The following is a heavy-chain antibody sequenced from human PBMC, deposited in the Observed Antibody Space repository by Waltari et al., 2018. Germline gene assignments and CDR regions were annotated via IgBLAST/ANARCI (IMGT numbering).Heavy chain of an antibody. V-gene: IGHV3-7*01. D-gene: IGHD6-6*01. J-gene: IGHJ4*02. CDR1: GFTFSNYW. CDR2: IKQDGSGI. CDR3: ARIGYSSSSFDY. Sequence: EVQLVESGGGLVQPGGSLRLSCAASGFTFSNYWMSWVRQAPGKGLEWVANIKQDGSGIHSGDSMQGRFTLSGDNAKNSLYVQMNSLRAEDTAVYFCARIGYSSSSFDYWGRGTLVTVSS.